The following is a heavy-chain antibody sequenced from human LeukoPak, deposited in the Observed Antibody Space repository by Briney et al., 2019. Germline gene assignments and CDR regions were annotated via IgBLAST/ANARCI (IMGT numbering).Heavy chain of an antibody. CDR3: KAYYYDSSGYFYDY. CDR1: GITLSNYG. J-gene: IGHJ4*02. CDR2: LSGSGGGT. Sequence: GSLRLSCAVSGITLSNYGMSWVRQAPGKGLEWVAGLSGSGGGTNYADSVKGRFTISRDNSKNTLYLQMNSLRAEDTAVYYCKAYYYDSSGYFYDYWGQGTLVTLSS. D-gene: IGHD3-22*01. V-gene: IGHV3-23*01.